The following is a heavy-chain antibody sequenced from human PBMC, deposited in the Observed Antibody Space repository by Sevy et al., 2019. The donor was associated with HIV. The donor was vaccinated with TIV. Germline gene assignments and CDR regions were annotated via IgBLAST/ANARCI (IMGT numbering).Heavy chain of an antibody. CDR3: AKDQTPKFWSAARGYYYYYXXDX. CDR2: IXGSGGST. J-gene: IGHJ6*01. V-gene: IGHV3-23*01. CDR1: XXXFSSYA. Sequence: GSLRLSCAASXXXFSSYAMSCVRQAPGKGLEWVSAIXGSGGSTYYADSVKGRFTISRDNSKNTLYLQMNSLRAEDTAVXXCAKDQTPKFWSAARGYYYYYXXDXWGQGTTVTVSS. D-gene: IGHD3-3*01.